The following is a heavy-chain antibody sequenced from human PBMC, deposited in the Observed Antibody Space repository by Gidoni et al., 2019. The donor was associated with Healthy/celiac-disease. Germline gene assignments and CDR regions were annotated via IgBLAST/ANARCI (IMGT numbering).Heavy chain of an antibody. CDR2: IYHSGST. V-gene: IGHV4-4*02. Sequence: PGKGLEWIGEIYHSGSTNYNPSLKSRVTISVDKSKNQFSLKLSSVTATDTAVYYCARIPYFWSGIDYWGQGTLVTVSS. D-gene: IGHD3-3*01. J-gene: IGHJ4*02. CDR3: ARIPYFWSGIDY.